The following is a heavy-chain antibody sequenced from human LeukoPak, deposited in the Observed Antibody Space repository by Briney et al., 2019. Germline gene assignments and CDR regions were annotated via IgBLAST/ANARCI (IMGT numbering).Heavy chain of an antibody. D-gene: IGHD6-19*01. CDR2: ISYDGSNK. V-gene: IGHV3-30*18. CDR1: GFTFSSYG. Sequence: GGSLRLSCAASGFTFSSYGMHWVRQAPGKGLEWVAVISYDGSNKYYADSVKGRFTISRDNSKNTLYLQMNSLRAEDTAVYYCAKGRYSSGWYIYWGQGTLVTVSS. CDR3: AKGRYSSGWYIY. J-gene: IGHJ4*02.